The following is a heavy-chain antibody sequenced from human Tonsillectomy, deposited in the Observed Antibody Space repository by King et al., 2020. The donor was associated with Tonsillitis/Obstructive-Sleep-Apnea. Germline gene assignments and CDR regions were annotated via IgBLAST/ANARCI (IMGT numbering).Heavy chain of an antibody. CDR1: GFTFDDYA. D-gene: IGHD3-10*01. V-gene: IGHV3-9*01. CDR2: ISWNSGSI. CDR3: AKDEDYKGSLPSTFDI. J-gene: IGHJ3*02. Sequence: QLVESGGGLVQPGRSLRLSCAASGFTFDDYAMHWVRQAPGKGLEWVSGISWNSGSIGYADSVKGRFTISRDNAKNSLYLQMNSLRAEDTALYYCAKDEDYKGSLPSTFDIWGQGTMVTVSS.